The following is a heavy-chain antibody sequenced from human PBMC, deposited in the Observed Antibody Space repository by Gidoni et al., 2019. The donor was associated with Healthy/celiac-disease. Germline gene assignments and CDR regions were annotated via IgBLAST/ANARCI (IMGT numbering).Heavy chain of an antibody. J-gene: IGHJ6*02. Sequence: QVQLVQSGAAVKKPGASVKVSCKASGYTFTSYGISWVRQAPGQGLEWMGWISAYNGNTNYAQKLQGRVTMTTDTSTSTAYMELRSLRSDDTAVYYCAVYYYGSGSYMENNYYYGMDVWGQGTTVTVSS. CDR3: AVYYYGSGSYMENNYYYGMDV. CDR1: GYTFTSYG. CDR2: ISAYNGNT. D-gene: IGHD3-10*01. V-gene: IGHV1-18*01.